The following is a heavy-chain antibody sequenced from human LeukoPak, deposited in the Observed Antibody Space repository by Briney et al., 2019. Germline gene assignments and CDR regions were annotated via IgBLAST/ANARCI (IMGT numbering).Heavy chain of an antibody. CDR1: GFIFSNYG. J-gene: IGHJ4*02. V-gene: IGHV3-33*01. CDR2: IWYDGSNK. Sequence: PGGSLRLSCAASGFIFSNYGMHWVRQAPGKGLEWVAVIWYDGSNKYYADSVKGRFTISRDNSKNTLYLRMNSLRAEGTAVYYCARGLFVVVPAAIVSDFDYWGQGALVTVSS. D-gene: IGHD2-2*01. CDR3: ARGLFVVVPAAIVSDFDY.